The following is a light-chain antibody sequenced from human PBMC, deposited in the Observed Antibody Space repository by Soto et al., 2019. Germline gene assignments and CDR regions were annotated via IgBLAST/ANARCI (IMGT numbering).Light chain of an antibody. CDR2: DAS. Sequence: IHLTHSPSSLXXXXGXXXTXTFRASQRISSWLAWYQQKPGKAPKLLIYDASSLESGVPSRFSGSGSGTEFTLTISSLQPDDFATYYCQQYNSYSGTFGQGTKVDIK. V-gene: IGKV1-5*01. CDR3: QQYNSYSGT. J-gene: IGKJ1*01. CDR1: QRISSW.